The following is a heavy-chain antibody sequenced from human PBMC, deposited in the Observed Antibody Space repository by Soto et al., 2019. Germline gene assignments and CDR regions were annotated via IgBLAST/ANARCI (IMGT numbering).Heavy chain of an antibody. CDR1: GGTFTNYS. CDR2: IIPSLGRA. Sequence: QVQLVQSGAEVREPGSSVKVSCKPSGGTFTNYSISWARQAPGQVLEWMGRIIPSLGRANYAQWFKARVSITADKFTSTVYVEVYSLGSDDTAVYYCATDELFCTGGSCNWRQGTLVTVSS. CDR3: ATDELFCTGGSCN. D-gene: IGHD2-15*01. V-gene: IGHV1-69*08. J-gene: IGHJ4*02.